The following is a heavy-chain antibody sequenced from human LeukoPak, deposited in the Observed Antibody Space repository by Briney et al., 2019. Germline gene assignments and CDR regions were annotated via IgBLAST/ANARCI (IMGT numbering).Heavy chain of an antibody. CDR3: ARGRGWYGGNSRTAYYYYGMDV. V-gene: IGHV4-34*01. CDR1: GGSFSGYY. D-gene: IGHD6-19*01. Sequence: SETLSLTCAVYGGSFSGYYWSWIRQPPGKGLEWIGEINHSGSTNYNPSLKSRVTISVDTSKNQFSLMLSSVTAADTAVYYCARGRGWYGGNSRTAYYYYGMDVWGQGTTVTVSS. J-gene: IGHJ6*02. CDR2: INHSGST.